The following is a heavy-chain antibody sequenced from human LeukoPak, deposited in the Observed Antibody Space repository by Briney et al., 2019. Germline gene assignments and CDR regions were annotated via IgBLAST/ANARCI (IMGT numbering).Heavy chain of an antibody. Sequence: GRSLRLSCAASGFTFSSYAMHWVRQATGKGLEWVAVISYDGSNKYYADSVKGRFTISRDNSKNTLYLQMNSLRAEDTAVYYCAREIDLRGFDYWGQGTLVTVSS. V-gene: IGHV3-30-3*01. CDR3: AREIDLRGFDY. CDR1: GFTFSSYA. CDR2: ISYDGSNK. D-gene: IGHD3-10*01. J-gene: IGHJ4*02.